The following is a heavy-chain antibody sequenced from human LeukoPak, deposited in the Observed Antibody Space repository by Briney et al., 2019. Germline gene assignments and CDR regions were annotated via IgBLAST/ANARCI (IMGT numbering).Heavy chain of an antibody. D-gene: IGHD3-22*01. CDR3: ASSAGYYDSSGSGSQSYYFDY. V-gene: IGHV3-23*01. Sequence: GGSLRLSCAASGFTFSSYAMSWVRQAPGKGLEWVPAISGSGGSTYYADSVKGRFTISRDNSKNTLYLQMNSLRAEDTAVYYCASSAGYYDSSGSGSQSYYFDYWGQGTLVTVSS. J-gene: IGHJ4*02. CDR1: GFTFSSYA. CDR2: ISGSGGST.